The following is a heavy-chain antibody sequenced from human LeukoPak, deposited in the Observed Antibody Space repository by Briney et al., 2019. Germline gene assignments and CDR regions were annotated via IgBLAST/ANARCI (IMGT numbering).Heavy chain of an antibody. V-gene: IGHV3-53*01. CDR1: GFTVSSNY. Sequence: GGSLRLSCAASGFTVSSNYMSWVRQAPGKGLEWVSVIYSGGSTYYADSVKGRFTISRDNSKNTLYLQMNSLRAEDTAVYYCARDSTSGAVAGYYLDYWGQGTLVTVSS. D-gene: IGHD6-19*01. J-gene: IGHJ4*02. CDR3: ARDSTSGAVAGYYLDY. CDR2: IYSGGST.